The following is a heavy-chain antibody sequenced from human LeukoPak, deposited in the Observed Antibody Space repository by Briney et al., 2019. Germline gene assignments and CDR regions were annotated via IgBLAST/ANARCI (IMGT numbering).Heavy chain of an antibody. D-gene: IGHD5-24*01. J-gene: IGHJ6*03. V-gene: IGHV1-18*04. Sequence: ASVKVSCKASGFALYKYNIVWVRQAPGQGLEWVGWITAFNGNTNYAQKVQGRVTMTTDTSTSTSYMELRNLRSDDTAVYYCARNTYGYKFSMDVWGKGTTVIISS. CDR3: ARNTYGYKFSMDV. CDR1: GFALYKYN. CDR2: ITAFNGNT.